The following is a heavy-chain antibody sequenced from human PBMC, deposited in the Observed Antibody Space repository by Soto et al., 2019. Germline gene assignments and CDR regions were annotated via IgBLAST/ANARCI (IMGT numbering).Heavy chain of an antibody. J-gene: IGHJ4*02. CDR2: INPAGGTT. CDR3: ALKVVTYYDN. V-gene: IGHV1-46*01. Sequence: QVQLVQSGAEVKKPGASVRISCRASGYSFTSTYVHWVRQAPGQGPESMGIINPAGGTTYYAQKFQGRLTITSDTSTDTVFMDLNDLTSEDTAVYFCALKVVTYYDNWGQGTLLTVSS. CDR1: GYSFTSTY. D-gene: IGHD2-21*02.